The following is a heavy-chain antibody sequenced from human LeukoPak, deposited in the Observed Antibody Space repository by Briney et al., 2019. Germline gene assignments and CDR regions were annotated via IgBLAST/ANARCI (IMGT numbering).Heavy chain of an antibody. V-gene: IGHV1-18*01. J-gene: IGHJ5*02. CDR1: GYTFTSYG. CDR3: ARYSVSPSIKFDP. CDR2: ISAYNGNT. D-gene: IGHD1-26*01. Sequence: ASVKVSCKASGYTFTSYGISWVRQPPGQGREGMGWISAYNGNTNYAQKLQGRGTMTTDTSTSTAYMELRSLRSDDTAVYYCARYSVSPSIKFDPWGQGTLVTVSS.